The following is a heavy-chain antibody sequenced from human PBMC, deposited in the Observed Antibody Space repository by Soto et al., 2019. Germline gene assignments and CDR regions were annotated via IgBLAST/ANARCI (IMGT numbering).Heavy chain of an antibody. CDR3: ARAVAGFRYYYYGMDV. V-gene: IGHV1-18*01. J-gene: IGHJ6*02. D-gene: IGHD6-19*01. Sequence: ASVKVSCKASGYTFTSYGISWVRQAPGQGLEWMGWISAYNGKKNYAQKLQGRVTMTTDTSTSTAYMELRSLRSDDTAVYYCARAVAGFRYYYYGMDVWGQGPTLTL. CDR2: ISAYNGKK. CDR1: GYTFTSYG.